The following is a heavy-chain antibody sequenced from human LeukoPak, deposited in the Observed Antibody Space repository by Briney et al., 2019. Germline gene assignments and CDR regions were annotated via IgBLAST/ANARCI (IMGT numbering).Heavy chain of an antibody. V-gene: IGHV3-48*03. CDR1: GFTFSSYE. D-gene: IGHD3-10*01. J-gene: IGHJ5*02. CDR3: ARDLVVRGRWSWFDP. Sequence: GGSLRLSCAASGFTFSSYEMNWVRQAPGKALEWVSYISSSSSTVYYADSVTGRFTISRDNAKNSLYLQMNSLRAEDTAVYYCARDLVVRGRWSWFDPWGHGTLVTVSS. CDR2: ISSSSSTV.